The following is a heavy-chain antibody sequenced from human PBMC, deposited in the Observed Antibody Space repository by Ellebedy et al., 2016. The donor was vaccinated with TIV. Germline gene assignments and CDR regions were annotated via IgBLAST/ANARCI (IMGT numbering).Heavy chain of an antibody. CDR2: IYSDGST. CDR3: ANNWVVRGEGWNNGMDV. CDR1: GFNFTNYG. D-gene: IGHD3-10*01. V-gene: IGHV3-NL1*01. J-gene: IGHJ6*02. Sequence: PGGSLRLSCAASGFNFTNYGMHWVRQAPGKGLEWVSTIYSDGSTYYADSVRGRFTISRDNSKNTLYLQMKSLRADDTAVYYCANNWVVRGEGWNNGMDVWGQGTTVTVSS.